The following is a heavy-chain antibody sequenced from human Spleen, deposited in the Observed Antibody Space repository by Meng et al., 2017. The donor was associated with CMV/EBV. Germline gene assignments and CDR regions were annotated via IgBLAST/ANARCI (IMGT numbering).Heavy chain of an antibody. D-gene: IGHD6-19*01. Sequence: ASVKVSCKASGYTFSSYDINWVRQATGQGLEWMGWMNPSSGNADYAQKFQGRVTMTEDTSTITAYMELSSLRSEDTAVYYCATDLLSSGWYVKGNYWGQGTLVTVSS. CDR3: ATDLLSSGWYVKGNY. CDR2: MNPSSGNA. V-gene: IGHV1-8*01. J-gene: IGHJ4*02. CDR1: GYTFSSYD.